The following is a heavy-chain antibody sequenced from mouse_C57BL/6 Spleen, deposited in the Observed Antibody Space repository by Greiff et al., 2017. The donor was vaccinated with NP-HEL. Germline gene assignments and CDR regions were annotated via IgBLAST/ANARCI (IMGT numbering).Heavy chain of an antibody. Sequence: VKLQESGPELVKPGASVKISCKASGYAFSSSWMNWVKQRPGKGLEWIGRIYPGDGDTNYNGKFKGKATLTADKSSSTSYMQLSSRTSEDSAVYFCARERNYCPHMDYWGQGTSVTVSS. V-gene: IGHV1-82*01. CDR2: IYPGDGDT. J-gene: IGHJ4*01. CDR1: GYAFSSSW. CDR3: ARERNYCPHMDY. D-gene: IGHD2-1*01.